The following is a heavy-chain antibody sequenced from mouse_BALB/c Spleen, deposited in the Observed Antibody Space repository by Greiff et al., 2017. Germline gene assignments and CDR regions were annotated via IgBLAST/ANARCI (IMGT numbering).Heavy chain of an antibody. CDR3: ARDPDVYYAMDY. J-gene: IGHJ4*01. V-gene: IGHV5-15*02. CDR2: ISNLAYSI. Sequence: EVKVEESGGGLVQPGGSRKLSCAASGFTFSDYGMAWVRQAPGKGPEWVAFISNLAYSIYYADTVTGRFTISRENAKNTLYLEMSSLRSEDTAMYYCARDPDVYYAMDYWGQGTSVTVSS. CDR1: GFTFSDYG.